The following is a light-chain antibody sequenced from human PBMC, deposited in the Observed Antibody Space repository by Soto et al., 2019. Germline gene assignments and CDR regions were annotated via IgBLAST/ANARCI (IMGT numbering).Light chain of an antibody. CDR2: GAS. J-gene: IGKJ4*01. CDR1: QSVSSI. Sequence: EIVMTQSPATLSVSPGEKATLSCRASQSVSSILAWYQQKPGQAPRLLIYGASTRATGIPARFSGSGSGTEFTLTISSLQSEDFAVYYCQQYNNWPPVLTFGGGTKVDIK. CDR3: QQYNNWPPVLT. V-gene: IGKV3-15*01.